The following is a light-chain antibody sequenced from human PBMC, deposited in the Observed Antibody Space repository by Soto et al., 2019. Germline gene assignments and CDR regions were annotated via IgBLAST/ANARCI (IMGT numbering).Light chain of an antibody. Sequence: EIVRTQSPASLCLSPGGRATLSCRSSQNVANYLAWYQPKPGQAPRLLIYGASSRATGIPDRFSGRGSGTDFTRTISRLEPEDFAVYDCQQYGSSPLTFGGGTKVDI. V-gene: IGKV3-20*01. CDR3: QQYGSSPLT. CDR2: GAS. J-gene: IGKJ4*01. CDR1: QNVANY.